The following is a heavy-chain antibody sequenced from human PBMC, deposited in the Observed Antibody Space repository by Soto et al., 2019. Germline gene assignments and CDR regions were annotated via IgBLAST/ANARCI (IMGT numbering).Heavy chain of an antibody. J-gene: IGHJ6*02. CDR2: MYNTGST. Sequence: PSETLSLTCTVSGGSISSYYWSWIRQPPGKGLEWIGYMYNTGSTVYNPSFKSRVTISVDTSKNQLSLKLNSVTAADTAVYYCARDLWGYCGTDCYPLDVWGQGTTVTVSS. CDR1: GGSISSYY. V-gene: IGHV4-59*01. D-gene: IGHD2-21*02. CDR3: ARDLWGYCGTDCYPLDV.